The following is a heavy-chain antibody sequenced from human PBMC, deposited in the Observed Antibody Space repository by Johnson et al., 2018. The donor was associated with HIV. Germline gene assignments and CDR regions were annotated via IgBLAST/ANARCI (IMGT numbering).Heavy chain of an antibody. V-gene: IGHV3-20*04. CDR3: ARASGLTYYYDSSGYGGDAFDI. Sequence: VQLVESGGDLVQPGRSLRLSCAASGFTFDDYGMSWVRQAPGKGLEWVSGINWNGGSTGYADSVKGRFTISRDNAKNSLYLQMNSLREEDTALYYCARASGLTYYYDSSGYGGDAFDIWGQGTMVTVSS. CDR2: INWNGGST. CDR1: GFTFDDYG. J-gene: IGHJ3*02. D-gene: IGHD3-22*01.